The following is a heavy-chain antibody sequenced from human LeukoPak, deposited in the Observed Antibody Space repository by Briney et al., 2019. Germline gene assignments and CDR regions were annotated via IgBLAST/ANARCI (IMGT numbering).Heavy chain of an antibody. CDR1: GFTFDDYG. D-gene: IGHD3-3*01. Sequence: PGGSLRLSCAASGFTFDDYGMSWVRQAPGKGLEWVSYISSSGSTIYYADSVKGRFTISRDNAKNSLYLHMNSLRAEDTAVYYCAGLPYDFWSGLPTYYMDVWGKGTTVTVSS. J-gene: IGHJ6*03. CDR3: AGLPYDFWSGLPTYYMDV. V-gene: IGHV3-11*04. CDR2: ISSSGSTI.